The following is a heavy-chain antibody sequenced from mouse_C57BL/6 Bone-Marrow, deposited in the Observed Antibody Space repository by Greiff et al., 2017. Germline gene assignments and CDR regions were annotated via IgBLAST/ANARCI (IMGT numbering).Heavy chain of an antibody. Sequence: VQLKESGPVLVKPGASVKMSCKASGYTFTDYYMNWVKQSHGKSLEWIGVINPYNGGTSYNQKFKGKATLTVDKSSSTAYMERNSLTSEDSAVYYWARSCVYYGSSYPAWFAYWGQGTLVTVSA. CDR2: INPYNGGT. V-gene: IGHV1-19*01. J-gene: IGHJ3*01. D-gene: IGHD1-1*01. CDR1: GYTFTDYY. CDR3: ARSCVYYGSSYPAWFAY.